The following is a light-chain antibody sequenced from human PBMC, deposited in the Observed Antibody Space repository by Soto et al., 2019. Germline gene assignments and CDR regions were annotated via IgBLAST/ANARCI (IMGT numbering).Light chain of an antibody. CDR3: VLLYGGAWV. V-gene: IGLV7-43*01. J-gene: IGLJ2*01. CDR1: TGAVTSDYY. Sequence: QAVVTQEPSLTVSPGGTVTLTCALTTGAVTSDYYPNWFQRKPGQALRTLIYRISNKHSWTPARFSGSLLVGKAALTLSGVQPEDEADYYCVLLYGGAWVFGGGTKLTVL. CDR2: RIS.